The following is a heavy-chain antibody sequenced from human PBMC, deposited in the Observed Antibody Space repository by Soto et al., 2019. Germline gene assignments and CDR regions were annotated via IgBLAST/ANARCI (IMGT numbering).Heavy chain of an antibody. J-gene: IGHJ6*02. Sequence: QVQLQESGPGLVKPSETLSLTCAVYGGSISSNKWWSWVRQPPGEGLEWIGEIYHSGSTNYNPSLQSRVTISLDKSKNQFSLKLTSVTAADSAVYYCARDDHIVVVPTSLGAMDVWGQGTTVTVSS. CDR2: IYHSGST. D-gene: IGHD2-2*01. CDR1: GGSISSNKW. CDR3: ARDDHIVVVPTSLGAMDV. V-gene: IGHV4-4*02.